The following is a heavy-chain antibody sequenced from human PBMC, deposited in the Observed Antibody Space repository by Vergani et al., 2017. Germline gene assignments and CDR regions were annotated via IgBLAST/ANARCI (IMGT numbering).Heavy chain of an antibody. CDR2: IHHSGDT. D-gene: IGHD3-10*01. Sequence: QVQLQESGPGLVKPSETLTLTCDVSDSSIMTNPYWGWFRQSPGKGLEWIGCIHHSGDTHYNSSLKSRVSISIVSSRTFSLSLTSVTAAVTAIYYCARHRGSGGFVPSSYFYGIGVWDHGTTVTVSS. CDR3: ARHRGSGGFVPSSYFYGIGV. V-gene: IGHV4-38-2*01. CDR1: DSSIMTNPY. J-gene: IGHJ6*02.